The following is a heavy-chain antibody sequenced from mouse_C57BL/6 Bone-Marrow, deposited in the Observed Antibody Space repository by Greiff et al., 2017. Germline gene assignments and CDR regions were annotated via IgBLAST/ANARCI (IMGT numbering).Heavy chain of an antibody. D-gene: IGHD1-1*02. CDR1: GYTFTRLW. CDR2: IHPNSGST. V-gene: IGHV1-64*01. CDR3: ARRDYDYDAMDY. Sequence: QVQLQQPGAELVKPGASVKVFCKASGYTFTRLWMDWVKQRPGQGLEWIGMIHPNSGSTNYNEKFKSKATLTVDKSSSTAYMQLSSLTSEDSAVYYCARRDYDYDAMDYWGQGTSVTVSS. J-gene: IGHJ4*01.